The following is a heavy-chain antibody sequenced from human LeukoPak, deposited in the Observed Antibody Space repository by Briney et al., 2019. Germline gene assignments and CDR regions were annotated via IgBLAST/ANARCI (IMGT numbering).Heavy chain of an antibody. J-gene: IGHJ4*02. D-gene: IGHD6-13*01. V-gene: IGHV5-51*01. CDR2: IYPGDSDT. Sequence: GESLKISCKGSGYSFTSYWIGCVRQMPGKGLEWMGIIYPGDSDTRYGPSFQGQVTISADKSISTAYLQWSSLKASDTAMYYCARSGDSSSWYGREGFDYWGQGTLVTVSS. CDR3: ARSGDSSSWYGREGFDY. CDR1: GYSFTSYW.